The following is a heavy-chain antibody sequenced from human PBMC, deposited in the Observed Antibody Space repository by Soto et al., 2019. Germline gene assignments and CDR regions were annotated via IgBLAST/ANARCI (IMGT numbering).Heavy chain of an antibody. J-gene: IGHJ4*02. D-gene: IGHD6-19*01. Sequence: EVQLVESGGGLVQPGRSLRLSCAASGFTFDDYAMHWVRQAPGKGLEWVSGISWNSGSIGYADSVKGRFTISRDNAKNFLYLQMNSLRAEDTALYYCAKHSSGWYGLDYWGQGTLVTVSS. CDR2: ISWNSGSI. V-gene: IGHV3-9*01. CDR3: AKHSSGWYGLDY. CDR1: GFTFDDYA.